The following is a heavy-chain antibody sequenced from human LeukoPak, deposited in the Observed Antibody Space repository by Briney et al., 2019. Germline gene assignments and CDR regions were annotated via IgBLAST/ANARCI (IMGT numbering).Heavy chain of an antibody. V-gene: IGHV4-59*08. D-gene: IGHD1-26*01. CDR1: GASIRDNY. CDR2: INYSGHT. Sequence: PSETLSLTCTVSGASIRDNYWSWIRQTPGKGLEWIAYINYSGHTTSNPSLKSRVTISLDTSKNQVSLKLSSVTAADTAVYYCARQGHDTGNYYAHFDYWGQGTLVTVSS. CDR3: ARQGHDTGNYYAHFDY. J-gene: IGHJ4*02.